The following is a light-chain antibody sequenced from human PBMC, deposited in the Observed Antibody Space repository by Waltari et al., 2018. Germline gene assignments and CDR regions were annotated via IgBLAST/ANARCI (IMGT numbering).Light chain of an antibody. CDR3: QQYGSSPQLT. J-gene: IGKJ4*01. V-gene: IGKV3-20*01. CDR2: GAS. Sequence: EVVMTQSPDTLSLSLGERATLSCRASQSVSSNYLAWDHQKPGQTPRLIIYGASSRATGIPDRFSGSGSGTDFTLTITRLEPEDFAVYYCQQYGSSPQLTFGGGAKVEIK. CDR1: QSVSSNY.